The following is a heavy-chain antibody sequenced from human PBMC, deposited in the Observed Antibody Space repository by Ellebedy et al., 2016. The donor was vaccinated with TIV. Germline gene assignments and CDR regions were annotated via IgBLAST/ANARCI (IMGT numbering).Heavy chain of an antibody. Sequence: GGSLRLSCATSGFTFNNYAMHWVRQAPGKGLEWVGIISYDGNTQDHADSVKGRFTLSRDNSRQTLYLQMNTLRPEDSAMYYCARGSGWRTWYYFDYWGQGALVTASS. V-gene: IGHV3-30*04. CDR2: ISYDGNTQ. CDR1: GFTFNNYA. CDR3: ARGSGWRTWYYFDY. J-gene: IGHJ4*02. D-gene: IGHD6-19*01.